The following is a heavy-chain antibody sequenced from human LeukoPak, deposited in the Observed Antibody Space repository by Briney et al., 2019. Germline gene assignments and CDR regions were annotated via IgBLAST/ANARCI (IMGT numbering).Heavy chain of an antibody. D-gene: IGHD3-10*01. CDR3: ARGRTVRGVIKFYYYMDV. V-gene: IGHV4-34*01. J-gene: IGHJ6*03. CDR2: INHSGST. Sequence: GSLRLSCAASGFTFSSYSMNWVRQAPGKGLEWIGEINHSGSTNYNPSLKSRVTISVDTSKKQFSLKLSSVTAADTAVYYCARGRTVRGVIKFYYYMDVWGKGTTVTVSS. CDR1: GFTFSSYS.